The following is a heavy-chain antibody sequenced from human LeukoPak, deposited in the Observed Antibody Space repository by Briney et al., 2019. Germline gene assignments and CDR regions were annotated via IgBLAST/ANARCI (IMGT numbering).Heavy chain of an antibody. V-gene: IGHV3-48*03. CDR3: ARWGSGYSFDY. Sequence: GGSLRLSCAASGFTFSSYEMNWVRQAPGKGLEWVSYISSSGSTIYYADSVKGRFTISRDNAKNSLYLQMNSLRAEDTAAYYCARWGSGYSFDYWGQGTLVTVSS. D-gene: IGHD3-3*01. CDR2: ISSSGSTI. J-gene: IGHJ4*02. CDR1: GFTFSSYE.